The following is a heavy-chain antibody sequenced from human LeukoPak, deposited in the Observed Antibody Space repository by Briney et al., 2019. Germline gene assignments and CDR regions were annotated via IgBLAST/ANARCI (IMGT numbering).Heavy chain of an antibody. V-gene: IGHV3-7*03. Sequence: GGSLRLSCAASGFSFSSYSMNWVRQAPGKGLEWVANIKQDGSVKYYVGSVKGRFTISSDDAKNSLYLQMNSLRAEDTAVYYCATGGNYYLYWGQGTLVTVSS. D-gene: IGHD1-26*01. CDR1: GFSFSSYS. CDR2: IKQDGSVK. CDR3: ATGGNYYLY. J-gene: IGHJ4*02.